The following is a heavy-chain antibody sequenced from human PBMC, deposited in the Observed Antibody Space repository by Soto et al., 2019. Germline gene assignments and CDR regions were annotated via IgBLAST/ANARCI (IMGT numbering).Heavy chain of an antibody. CDR2: IYYSGST. D-gene: IGHD3-3*01. J-gene: IGHJ3*02. CDR1: GGSISSSSYY. CDR3: ARPFWSGYYDAFDI. V-gene: IGHV4-39*01. Sequence: SETLSLTCTVSGGSISSSSYYWGWIRQPPGKGLEWIGSIYYSGSTYYNPSLKSRVTISVDTSKNQFSLKLSSVTAADTAVYYCARPFWSGYYDAFDIWGQGTRVTVS.